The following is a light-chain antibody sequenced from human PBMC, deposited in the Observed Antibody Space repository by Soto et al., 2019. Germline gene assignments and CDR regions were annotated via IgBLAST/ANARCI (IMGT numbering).Light chain of an antibody. CDR1: QSISSY. CDR3: LQANSFPLT. CDR2: AAS. J-gene: IGKJ4*01. V-gene: IGKV1-39*01. Sequence: DIQMTQSPSSLSASVGDRVTITCRASQSISSYLNWYQQKPGKAPKLLIYAASSLQSGVPSRFSGSGSGTDYTLTISSLQPEDFATYYCLQANSFPLTVGGGTKGEI.